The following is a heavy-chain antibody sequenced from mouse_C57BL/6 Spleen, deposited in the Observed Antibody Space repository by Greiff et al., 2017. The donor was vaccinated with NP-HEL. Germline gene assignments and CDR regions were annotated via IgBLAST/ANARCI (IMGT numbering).Heavy chain of an antibody. CDR3: HYYGSSNAMDY. CDR2: IDPETGGT. D-gene: IGHD1-1*01. J-gene: IGHJ4*01. V-gene: IGHV1-15*01. Sequence: VKLQESGAELVRPGASVTLSCKASGYTFTDYEMHWVKQTPVHGLEWIGAIDPETGGTAYNQKFKGKAIRTADKSSSTAYMELSSLTSEDSAVYYSHYYGSSNAMDYWGQGTSVTVSS. CDR1: GYTFTDYE.